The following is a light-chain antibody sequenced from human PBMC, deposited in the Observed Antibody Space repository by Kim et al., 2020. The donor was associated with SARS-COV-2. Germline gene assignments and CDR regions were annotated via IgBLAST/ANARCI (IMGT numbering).Light chain of an antibody. Sequence: DIQLTQSPSFLSASVGDRVTITCRASQGIGSYLAWYQQKPGKAPKVLIYAASTLQSGVPSRFSGSASETEFTLTISSLQPEDFATYYCQQLNSYPITFGQGTRLEIK. CDR2: AAS. CDR1: QGIGSY. CDR3: QQLNSYPIT. V-gene: IGKV1-9*01. J-gene: IGKJ5*01.